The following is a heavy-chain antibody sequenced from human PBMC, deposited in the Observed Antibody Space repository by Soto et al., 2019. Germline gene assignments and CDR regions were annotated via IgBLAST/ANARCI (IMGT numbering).Heavy chain of an antibody. V-gene: IGHV4-30-4*01. Sequence: PSETLSLTCTVSGDSISSGDYYWSWIRQPPGKGLEWIGCIYYSGSTFYNPSLKSRVTISVDTSKNQFSLELTSVTAADTAVYYCARASCTNGVCRPKLYGMDVWGQGTTVTVSS. J-gene: IGHJ6*02. CDR3: ARASCTNGVCRPKLYGMDV. CDR1: GDSISSGDYY. D-gene: IGHD2-8*01. CDR2: IYYSGST.